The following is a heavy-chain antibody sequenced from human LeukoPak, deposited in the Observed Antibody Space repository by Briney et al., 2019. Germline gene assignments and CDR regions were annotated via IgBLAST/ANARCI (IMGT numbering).Heavy chain of an antibody. V-gene: IGHV3-23*01. D-gene: IGHD4-17*01. CDR3: AKVYGDYGGFYYFDY. CDR1: GFTFSSYA. J-gene: IGHJ4*02. Sequence: RSGGSLRLSCAVSGFTFSSYAMSWVRQAPGKGLEWISSISGSGGSTYYAESVKGRFTISRDNSKNTLYLQMNSLRAEDTAVYYCAKVYGDYGGFYYFDYWGQGTLVTVSS. CDR2: ISGSGGST.